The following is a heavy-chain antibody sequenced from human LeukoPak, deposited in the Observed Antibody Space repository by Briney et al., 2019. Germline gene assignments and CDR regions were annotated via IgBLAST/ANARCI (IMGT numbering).Heavy chain of an antibody. Sequence: ASVKVSCKASGYTFTSYYMHWVRQAPGQGLEWMGIINPSGGSTSYAQKFQGRVTMTRDTSTSTVYMELSSLRSEDTAVYYCARGYGRTPWRPVEMATIHFDYWGQGTLVTVSS. CDR1: GYTFTSYY. CDR2: INPSGGST. J-gene: IGHJ4*02. V-gene: IGHV1-46*01. CDR3: ARGYGRTPWRPVEMATIHFDY. D-gene: IGHD5-24*01.